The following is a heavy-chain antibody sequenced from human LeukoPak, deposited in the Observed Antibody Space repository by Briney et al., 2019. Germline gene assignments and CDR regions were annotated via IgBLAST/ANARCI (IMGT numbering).Heavy chain of an antibody. CDR3: ARRNGNYFDY. CDR1: GYSFPSHW. V-gene: IGHV5-51*01. D-gene: IGHD4-11*01. J-gene: IGHJ4*02. Sequence: GESLKISCQVSGYSFPSHWIGWVRQMPGKGLEWMGFICPGDSNTRYSPSFQGQVTISVDKSISTAYLQWGSLKASDTAMYYCARRNGNYFDYWGQGSLVSVSS. CDR2: ICPGDSNT.